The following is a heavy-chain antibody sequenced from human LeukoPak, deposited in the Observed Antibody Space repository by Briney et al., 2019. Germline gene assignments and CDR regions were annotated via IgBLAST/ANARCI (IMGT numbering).Heavy chain of an antibody. J-gene: IGHJ4*02. V-gene: IGHV3-64*01. D-gene: IGHD6-19*01. Sequence: PGGSLRLSCAASGFTFSSYAMHWVRPAPGKGLEYVSAISSNGGSTYYANSMKSRFTISRDNSKNTLYLQMGSLRAEDMAVYYCATATYSSGWQFDYWRQGTLVTVSS. CDR2: ISSNGGST. CDR1: GFTFSSYA. CDR3: ATATYSSGWQFDY.